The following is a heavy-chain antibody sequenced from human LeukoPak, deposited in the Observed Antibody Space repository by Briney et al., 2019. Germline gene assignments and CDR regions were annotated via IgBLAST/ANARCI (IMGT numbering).Heavy chain of an antibody. CDR2: ISYDGSNK. J-gene: IGHJ4*02. CDR3: ANGGNSGWRFGY. V-gene: IGHV3-30*18. Sequence: GGSLRLSCAASGFTFSSYGMHWVRQAPGKGLEWVAVISYDGSNKYYAHSVKGRFTISRDNSKNTLYLQMNSLRAEDTAVYYCANGGNSGWRFGYWGQGTLVTVS. CDR1: GFTFSSYG. D-gene: IGHD4-23*01.